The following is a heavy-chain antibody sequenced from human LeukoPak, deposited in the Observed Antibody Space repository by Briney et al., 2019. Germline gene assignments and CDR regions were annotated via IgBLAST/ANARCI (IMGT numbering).Heavy chain of an antibody. Sequence: GGSLRLSCAASGFTFSSYAMSWVRQAPGKGLEWVSAISGSGGSTYYADSVKGRFTISRDNSKNSLYLQMNSLRAEDTAFYYCARGLMGGYPYFKNWGQGTLVTVSS. CDR2: ISGSGGST. CDR1: GFTFSSYA. D-gene: IGHD3-22*01. CDR3: ARGLMGGYPYFKN. V-gene: IGHV3-23*01. J-gene: IGHJ4*02.